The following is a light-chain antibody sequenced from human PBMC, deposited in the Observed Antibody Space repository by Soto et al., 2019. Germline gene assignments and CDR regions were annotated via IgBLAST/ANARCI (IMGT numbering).Light chain of an antibody. CDR1: QSVSSN. CDR3: QQYGGSSRT. J-gene: IGKJ1*01. Sequence: EIVMTQSPDTLSVSPGERATLSCRASQSVSSNLAWYQQKPGQTPRLLIYEASRRASGIPDRFTGSGSGTDFTLTIGRLEPEDLAVYYCQQYGGSSRTFGQGTKVDIK. V-gene: IGKV3-20*01. CDR2: EAS.